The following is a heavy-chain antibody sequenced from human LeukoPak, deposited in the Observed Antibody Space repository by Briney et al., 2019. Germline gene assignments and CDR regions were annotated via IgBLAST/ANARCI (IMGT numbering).Heavy chain of an antibody. CDR1: GFSVSTNY. J-gene: IGHJ4*02. D-gene: IGHD1-26*01. Sequence: PGGSLRLSCAASGFSVSTNYMSWVRQAPGKGLEWISVIFSGDTTYYADSVKGRFTISRDSSKSRLYLQMNSLRAEDTAVYYCARDRDRIVLNWGQGTLVTVSS. V-gene: IGHV3-53*01. CDR2: IFSGDTT. CDR3: ARDRDRIVLN.